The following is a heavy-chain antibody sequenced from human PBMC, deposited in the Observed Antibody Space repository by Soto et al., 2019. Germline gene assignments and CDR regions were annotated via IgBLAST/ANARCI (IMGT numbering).Heavy chain of an antibody. CDR1: GFTFSSYA. V-gene: IGHV3-23*01. D-gene: IGHD2-2*03. CDR2: ISGSGGST. J-gene: IGHJ4*02. Sequence: PGGSLRLSCAASGFTFSSYAMSWVRQAPGKGLEWVSVISGSGGSTYYADSVKGRFTISRDNSKNTLYLQMNSLRAEDTAVYHWARLGYCSSISCPAFDCWGQRTLVTVSS. CDR3: ARLGYCSSISCPAFDC.